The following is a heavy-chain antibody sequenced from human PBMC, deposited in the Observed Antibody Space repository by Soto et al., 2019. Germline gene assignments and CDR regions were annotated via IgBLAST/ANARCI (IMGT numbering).Heavy chain of an antibody. CDR1: GITFSTYA. CDR2: ISGSGGST. D-gene: IGHD6-13*01. V-gene: IGHV3-23*01. CDR3: AKSFSSNWYDYFDY. Sequence: PGGSLRLSCAASGITFSTYAMSWVRQAPGKGLEWVSAISGSGGSTYYADSEKGRFTISRDKSKNTLYLQMNSLRAEDTALYYCAKSFSSNWYDYFDYWGQGSLVTVSS. J-gene: IGHJ4*02.